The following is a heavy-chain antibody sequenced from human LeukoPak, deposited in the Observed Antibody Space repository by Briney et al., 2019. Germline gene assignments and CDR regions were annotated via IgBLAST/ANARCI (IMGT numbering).Heavy chain of an antibody. J-gene: IGHJ4*02. Sequence: ASVKVSCKASWYKFTTDMYTIHWLRQAPGHRLEGMGWINAGNGNTKYSQNFPARVSLTGDTSARTVYMDVRSLVSEDTAVYYCARDSDSSGWSWVYWGQGTLVTVSS. CDR2: INAGNGNT. CDR3: ARDSDSSGWSWVY. CDR1: WYKFTTDMYT. V-gene: IGHV1-3*01. D-gene: IGHD6-19*01.